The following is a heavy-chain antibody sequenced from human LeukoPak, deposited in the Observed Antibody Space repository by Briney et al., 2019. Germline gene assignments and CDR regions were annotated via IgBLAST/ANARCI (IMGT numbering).Heavy chain of an antibody. CDR1: GFTISSYG. CDR3: AKDGGDSTQDY. Sequence: PGGSLRLSCAASGFTISSYGMHWVRQAPGKGLEWVAVISYDGSNKYYADSVKGRFTISRDNSKNTLYLQMNSLRAEDTAVYYCAKDGGDSTQDYWGQGTLVTVSS. CDR2: ISYDGSNK. J-gene: IGHJ4*02. V-gene: IGHV3-30*18. D-gene: IGHD2-21*02.